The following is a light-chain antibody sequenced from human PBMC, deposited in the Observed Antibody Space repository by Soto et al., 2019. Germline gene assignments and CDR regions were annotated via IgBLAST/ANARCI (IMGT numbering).Light chain of an antibody. CDR3: QQYNSYSWT. J-gene: IGKJ1*01. V-gene: IGKV1-5*01. CDR1: QSISSW. Sequence: EIQATHGRSSLSSSVGEVATITCRASQSISSWLAWYQQKPGKAPKLLIYDASSLESGVPSRFSGSGSGTEFTLTISSLQPDDFATYYCQQYNSYSWTFGQGTKVDIK. CDR2: DAS.